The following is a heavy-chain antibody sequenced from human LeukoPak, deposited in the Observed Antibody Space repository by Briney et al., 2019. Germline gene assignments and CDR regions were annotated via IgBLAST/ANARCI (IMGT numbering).Heavy chain of an antibody. J-gene: IGHJ5*02. CDR3: ARRDHTGRSHAWFDP. CDR1: GGSVSTISHF. D-gene: IGHD1-14*01. Sequence: PSETLSLTCTVSGGSVSTISHFWDWVRQPPGKGLEWIVSLSDTGTTYYNPSLESRVTMSVDTSKNQFSLKLASVTAADTAVYYCARRDHTGRSHAWFDPWGQGTLVTVSS. V-gene: IGHV4-39*01. CDR2: LSDTGTT.